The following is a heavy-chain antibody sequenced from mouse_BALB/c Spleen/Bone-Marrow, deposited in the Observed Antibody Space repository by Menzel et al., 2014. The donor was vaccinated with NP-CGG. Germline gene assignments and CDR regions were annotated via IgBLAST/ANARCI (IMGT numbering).Heavy chain of an antibody. J-gene: IGHJ3*01. CDR1: GFNIKDTY. V-gene: IGHV14-3*02. CDR2: IDPANGNT. CDR3: AAYYRYLAWFAY. Sequence: EVQLQQSGAELVKLGASVKLSCTASGFNIKDTYMHWVKPRPEQGLEWIGRIDPANGNTKYDPKFQGKATITADTSSNTAYLQLSSLTSEDTAVYYCAAYYRYLAWFAYWGQGTLVTVSA. D-gene: IGHD2-14*01.